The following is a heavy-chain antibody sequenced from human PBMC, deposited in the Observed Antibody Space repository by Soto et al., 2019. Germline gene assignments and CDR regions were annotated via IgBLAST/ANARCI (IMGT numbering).Heavy chain of an antibody. CDR3: ASSVSSSWYYFDY. D-gene: IGHD6-13*01. Sequence: SETLSLTCTVSGGSISSYYWSWIRQPPGKGLEWIGYIYYSGSTNYNPSLKSRVTISVDTSKNQFSLKLSSVTAADTAVYYCASSVSSSWYYFDYWGQGTLVTVS. CDR1: GGSISSYY. V-gene: IGHV4-59*01. J-gene: IGHJ4*02. CDR2: IYYSGST.